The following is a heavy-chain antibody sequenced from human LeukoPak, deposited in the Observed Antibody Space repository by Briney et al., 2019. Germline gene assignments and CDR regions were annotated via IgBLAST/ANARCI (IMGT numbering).Heavy chain of an antibody. CDR3: VKTQTHFGDYRRDY. CDR1: GFIFSSYE. J-gene: IGHJ4*02. D-gene: IGHD4-17*01. V-gene: IGHV3-23*01. CDR2: ISDSGGST. Sequence: GGSLRLSCAASGFIFSSYEMNWVRQAPGKGLEWVSAISDSGGSTYYAESVKGRFTVSRDNSKNTLYMQMSTLRAEDTAVYYCVKTQTHFGDYRRDYWGQGTLVTVSS.